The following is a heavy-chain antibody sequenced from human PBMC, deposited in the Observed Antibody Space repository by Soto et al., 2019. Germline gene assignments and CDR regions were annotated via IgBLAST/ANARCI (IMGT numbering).Heavy chain of an antibody. Sequence: QVQLVESGGGVVQPGRSLRLSCAASGFSFRSYAMHWVRQAPGKGLEWVAVMSYDGSDKDYADSVKGRFTISRDNSKNTLYLQMSSLRAEDTAVYCCASERLDTPALEYWGQGTLVTVSS. V-gene: IGHV3-30-3*01. D-gene: IGHD2-2*01. CDR3: ASERLDTPALEY. CDR1: GFSFRSYA. CDR2: MSYDGSDK. J-gene: IGHJ4*02.